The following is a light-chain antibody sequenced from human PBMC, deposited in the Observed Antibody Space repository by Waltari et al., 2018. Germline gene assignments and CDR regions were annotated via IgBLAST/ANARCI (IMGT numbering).Light chain of an antibody. CDR3: MQALQIPLT. CDR2: LGS. Sequence: DIVMTQSPLSLPVTPGEPASISCRSSQSLLQSNGYYYLDWYLQKPGQPPQLLIYLGSNRAYGAPDRFSSSGSGTDFTLKISRVEADDVGVYYCMQALQIPLTFGPGTKVDIK. V-gene: IGKV2-28*01. CDR1: QSLLQSNGYYY. J-gene: IGKJ3*01.